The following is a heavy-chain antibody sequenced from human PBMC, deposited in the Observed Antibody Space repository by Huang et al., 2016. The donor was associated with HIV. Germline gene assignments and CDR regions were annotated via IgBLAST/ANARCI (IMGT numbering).Heavy chain of an antibody. Sequence: QVQLQQWGAGLLKPSETLSLTCAVYGGSFSDYYWSWIRQPPGKGLEWIGEINHSGSTNYNPSLKSRGTIAVDTSKNQFSRKLSSVTAADTTVYYCASSRWILGPYFDCWGQGTLVTVSS. D-gene: IGHD5-18*01. J-gene: IGHJ4*02. CDR2: INHSGST. CDR3: ASSRWILGPYFDC. V-gene: IGHV4-34*01. CDR1: GGSFSDYY.